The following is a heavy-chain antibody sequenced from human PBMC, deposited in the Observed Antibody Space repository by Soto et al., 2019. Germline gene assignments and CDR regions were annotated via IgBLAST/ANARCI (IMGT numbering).Heavy chain of an antibody. V-gene: IGHV3-30*18. Sequence: ESGGGVVQPGRSLRLSCAASGFTFSSYGMHWVRQAPGKGLEWVAVISSDGDNQYYADSVKGRFTISRDNSKNTLYLQMNSLRAEDTAVYYCAKSAGVLRYFDWLFRVDYWGQGTLVTVSS. CDR2: ISSDGDNQ. CDR1: GFTFSSYG. CDR3: AKSAGVLRYFDWLFRVDY. J-gene: IGHJ4*02. D-gene: IGHD3-9*01.